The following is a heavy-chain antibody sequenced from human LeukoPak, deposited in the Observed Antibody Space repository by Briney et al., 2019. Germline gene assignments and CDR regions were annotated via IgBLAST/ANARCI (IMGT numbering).Heavy chain of an antibody. CDR2: ISWNSGSI. D-gene: IGHD2-2*01. J-gene: IGHJ4*02. V-gene: IGHV3-9*01. CDR3: AKGGVPASNTGIDY. Sequence: GGSLRLSCAASGFTFDDYAMHWVRQAPGKGLEWVSGISWNSGSIGYADSVKGRFTISRDNAKNTLYLQMNSLRAEDTAVYYCAKGGVPASNTGIDYWGQGTLVTVSS. CDR1: GFTFDDYA.